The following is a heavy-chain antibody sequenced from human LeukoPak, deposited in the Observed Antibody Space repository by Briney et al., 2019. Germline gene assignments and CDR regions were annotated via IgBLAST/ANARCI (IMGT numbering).Heavy chain of an antibody. J-gene: IGHJ4*02. CDR2: INPNNGGT. Sequence: GASVKVSCKASGYTFTDYYIHWVRQAPGQGLEWMGWINPNNGGTNYAQKFQGRVTMTRDTSTSTAYMELSRLRSDDTAVYYCAREVDYYDTSDYFPLGYWGQGTLVTVSS. D-gene: IGHD3-22*01. CDR1: GYTFTDYY. V-gene: IGHV1-2*02. CDR3: AREVDYYDTSDYFPLGY.